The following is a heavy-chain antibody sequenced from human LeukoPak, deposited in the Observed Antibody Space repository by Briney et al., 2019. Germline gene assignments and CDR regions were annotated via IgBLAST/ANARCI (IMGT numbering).Heavy chain of an antibody. J-gene: IGHJ4*02. CDR1: GFTFSLYW. CDR2: INQGGSDK. D-gene: IGHD1-14*01. Sequence: PGGSLRLSCAPSGFTFSLYWMSWVPHSPGKGLKWMANINQGGSDKYYVDSVKGRFTISRDNANNLLYLQMTSLSGEDTAVYYCTRDRSRAEDDWGQGTLVTVSS. CDR3: TRDRSRAEDD. V-gene: IGHV3-7*01.